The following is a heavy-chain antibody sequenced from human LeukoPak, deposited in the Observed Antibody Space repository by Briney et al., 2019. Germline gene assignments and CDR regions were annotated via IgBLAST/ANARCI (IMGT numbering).Heavy chain of an antibody. CDR3: ARAYIVATGYFDY. CDR2: IYPGDSDT. V-gene: IGHV5-51*01. J-gene: IGHJ4*02. CDR1: GYSFTSYW. Sequence: GESLKISCKGSGYSFTSYWIGWVRQMPGKGLKWMGIIYPGDSDTRYSPSFQGQVTISADKSISTAYLQWSSLKASDTAMYYCARAYIVATGYFDYWGQGTLVTVSS. D-gene: IGHD5-12*01.